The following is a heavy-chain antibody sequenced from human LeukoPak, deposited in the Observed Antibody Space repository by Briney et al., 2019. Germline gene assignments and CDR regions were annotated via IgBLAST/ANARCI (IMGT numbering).Heavy chain of an antibody. CDR2: FDPEDGET. CDR1: GYTLTELS. Sequence: ASVKVSCKVSGYTLTELSMHWVRQAPGKGLEWMGGFDPEDGETIYAQKFQGRVTMTEDTSTDTAYMEPSSQRSEDTAVYYCATDAYYYDSSGYFGYFDYWGQGTLVTVSS. D-gene: IGHD3-22*01. V-gene: IGHV1-24*01. J-gene: IGHJ4*02. CDR3: ATDAYYYDSSGYFGYFDY.